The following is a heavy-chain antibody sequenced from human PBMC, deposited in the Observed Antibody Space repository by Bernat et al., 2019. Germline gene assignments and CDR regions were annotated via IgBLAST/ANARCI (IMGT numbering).Heavy chain of an antibody. D-gene: IGHD4-17*01. CDR1: GFTFDDYA. Sequence: EVQLVESGGGLVQPGRSLRLSCAASGFTFDDYAMHWVRQAPGKGLEWVSGISWNSGSIGYADSVKGRFTISRDNAKNSLYLQMNSLRAEDTALYYCEKDGGTTVTTWGVGWFDAWGQGTLVTVSS. J-gene: IGHJ5*02. V-gene: IGHV3-9*01. CDR3: EKDGGTTVTTWGVGWFDA. CDR2: ISWNSGSI.